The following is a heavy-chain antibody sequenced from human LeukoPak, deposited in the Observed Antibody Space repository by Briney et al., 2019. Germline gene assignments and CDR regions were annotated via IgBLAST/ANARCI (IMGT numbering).Heavy chain of an antibody. CDR3: ARPVTATDRFYFFDS. D-gene: IGHD2-15*01. CDR2: ITSGGST. V-gene: IGHV3-23*01. CDR1: GFTFSNDV. J-gene: IGHJ4*02. Sequence: GGSLRLPCAASGFTFSNDVMRWVRQAPGKGLEWVSSITSGGSTYYADSVKGRFTISRDNSENTLYLQMNSLRAEDTAVYYCARPVTATDRFYFFDSWGQGTLVTVSS.